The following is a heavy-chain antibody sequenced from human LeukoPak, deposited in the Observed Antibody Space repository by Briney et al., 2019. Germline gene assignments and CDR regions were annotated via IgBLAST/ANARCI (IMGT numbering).Heavy chain of an antibody. J-gene: IGHJ4*02. Sequence: SVKVSCKASGGTFSSYAISWVRQAPGQGLEWMGRIIPIFGTANYAQKFQGRVTITTDESTSTAYMELSSLRSEDTAVYYCAREPYYYDSSGYYYYFDYWGQRTLVTVSS. CDR1: GGTFSSYA. CDR3: AREPYYYDSSGYYYYFDY. D-gene: IGHD3-22*01. CDR2: IIPIFGTA. V-gene: IGHV1-69*05.